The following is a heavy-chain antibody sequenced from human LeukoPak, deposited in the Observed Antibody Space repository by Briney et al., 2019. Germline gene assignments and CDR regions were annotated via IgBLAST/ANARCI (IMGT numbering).Heavy chain of an antibody. D-gene: IGHD6-19*01. J-gene: IGHJ6*02. Sequence: SETLSLTCTVSGGSISSSSYYWGGIRQPPGKGLEWIGSIYYSGSTYYNPSLKSRVTISVDTSKNQFSLKLSSVTASDTAVYYCARRGHSSSGWYGGFDYGMDVWGQGTTVTVSS. V-gene: IGHV4-39*01. CDR1: GGSISSSSYY. CDR3: ARRGHSSSGWYGGFDYGMDV. CDR2: IYYSGST.